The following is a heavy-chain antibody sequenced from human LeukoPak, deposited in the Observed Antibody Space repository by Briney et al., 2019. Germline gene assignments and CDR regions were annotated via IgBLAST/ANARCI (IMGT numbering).Heavy chain of an antibody. CDR2: ISAYNGNT. V-gene: IGHV1-18*01. Sequence: GASVKVSCKASGYTFTSYGISLVRQAPGQGLEWMGWISAYNGNTNYAQKLQGRVTMTTDTSTSTAYMELRSLRSDDTAVYYCARGDDILTGYFRGFDYWGQGTLVTVSS. J-gene: IGHJ4*02. CDR1: GYTFTSYG. CDR3: ARGDDILTGYFRGFDY. D-gene: IGHD3-9*01.